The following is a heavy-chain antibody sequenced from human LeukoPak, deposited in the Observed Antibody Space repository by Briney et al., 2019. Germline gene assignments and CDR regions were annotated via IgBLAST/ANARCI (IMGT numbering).Heavy chain of an antibody. CDR3: ARLGGYCSSTSCYYYYYYYYMDV. CDR1: GGSFSGYY. Sequence: SETLSLTCAVYGGSFSGYYWSWIRQPPGKGLEWIGEINHSGSTNYNPSLKSRVTISVDTSKNQFSLKLSSVTAADTAVYYCARLGGYCSSTSCYYYYYYYYMDVWGKGTTVTVSS. CDR2: INHSGST. V-gene: IGHV4-34*01. D-gene: IGHD2-2*01. J-gene: IGHJ6*03.